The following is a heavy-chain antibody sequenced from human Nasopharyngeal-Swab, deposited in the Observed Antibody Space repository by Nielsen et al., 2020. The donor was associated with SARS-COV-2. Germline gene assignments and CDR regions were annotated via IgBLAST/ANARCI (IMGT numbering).Heavy chain of an antibody. CDR2: ISSSSSYI. V-gene: IGHV3-21*01. Sequence: PGKGLEWVSSISSSSSYIYYADSVKGRFTISRDNAKNSLYLQMNSLRAEDTAVYYCARDNDAFDIWGQGTMVTVSS. CDR3: ARDNDAFDI. J-gene: IGHJ3*02.